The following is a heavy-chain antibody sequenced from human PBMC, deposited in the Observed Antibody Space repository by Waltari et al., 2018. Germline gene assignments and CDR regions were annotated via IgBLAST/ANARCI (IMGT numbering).Heavy chain of an antibody. J-gene: IGHJ4*02. CDR3: ARVARDKDATAGGFDY. D-gene: IGHD2-15*01. Sequence: QVQLQESGPGLVKPSETLSLTCAVSGYSISSGYYWGWIRQPPGKGLEWIGRIYHSGRTYYNPSLKSRVTIAVDTSKNQFSLKLSSVTAADTAVYYCARVARDKDATAGGFDYWGQGTLVTVSS. CDR1: GYSISSGYY. CDR2: IYHSGRT. V-gene: IGHV4-38-2*01.